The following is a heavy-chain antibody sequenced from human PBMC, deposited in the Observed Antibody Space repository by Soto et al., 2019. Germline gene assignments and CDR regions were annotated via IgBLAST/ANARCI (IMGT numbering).Heavy chain of an antibody. V-gene: IGHV4-39*01. CDR1: GGSISSSSYY. CDR2: IYYSGST. Sequence: SETLSLTCTVSGGSISSSSYYWGWIRQPPGKGLEWIGSIYYSGSTYYNPSLKSRVTISVDTSKNQFSLKLSSVTAADTAVYYCARQGDYSGYYFDCWGQGTLVTVSS. D-gene: IGHD3-10*01. J-gene: IGHJ4*02. CDR3: ARQGDYSGYYFDC.